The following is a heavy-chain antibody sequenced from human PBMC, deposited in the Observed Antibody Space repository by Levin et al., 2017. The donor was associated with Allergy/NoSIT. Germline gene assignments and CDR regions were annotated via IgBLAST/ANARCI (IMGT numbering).Heavy chain of an antibody. CDR2: IKQGGSEK. V-gene: IGHV3-7*01. CDR1: GFTFSSFY. J-gene: IGHJ6*02. CDR3: AREEGWGYYYGMDV. D-gene: IGHD3-22*01. Sequence: ETLSLTCAASGFTFSSFYMSWVRQAPGKGLEWVANIKQGGSEKYYVDSVRGRFTISRDNAKNSLYLQMNSLRAEDTAVYYCAREEGWGYYYGMDVWGQGTTVTVSS.